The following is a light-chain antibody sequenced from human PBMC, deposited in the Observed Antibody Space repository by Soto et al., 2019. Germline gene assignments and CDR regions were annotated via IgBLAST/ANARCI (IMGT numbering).Light chain of an antibody. V-gene: IGKV3-20*01. CDR1: QSLRSSY. CDR3: QQHGTSPYT. CDR2: GAS. Sequence: PGERATLSCWASQSLRSSYLAWYQRKPGQAPRLLMFGASRRATGIPDRFNGSGFGTDFILTISRLEPEDVAVYYCQQHGTSPYTFGQGTVLEIK. J-gene: IGKJ2*01.